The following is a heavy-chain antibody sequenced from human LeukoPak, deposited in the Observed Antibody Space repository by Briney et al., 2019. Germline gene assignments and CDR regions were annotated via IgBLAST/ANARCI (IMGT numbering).Heavy chain of an antibody. D-gene: IGHD1-26*01. J-gene: IGHJ4*02. CDR2: MSYDGSNE. V-gene: IGHV3-30-3*01. CDR1: GFDFSDYS. Sequence: WTSLRLSCAGSGFDFSDYSMHWVRQAPAKGLEWVAFMSYDGSNEFHADSVKGRFTISRDNSKKTLYLQMNSLLSEDTTVYCCARGKGSGAYPIDYWGQGTLVTVSS. CDR3: ARGKGSGAYPIDY.